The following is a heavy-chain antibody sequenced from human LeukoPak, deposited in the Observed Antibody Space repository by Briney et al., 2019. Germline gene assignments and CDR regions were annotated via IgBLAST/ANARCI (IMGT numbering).Heavy chain of an antibody. J-gene: IGHJ4*02. CDR1: GGTFSSYG. CDR2: IIPILGIA. V-gene: IGHV1-69*04. CDR3: ARDGGIAARRGFDY. D-gene: IGHD6-6*01. Sequence: ASVKVSCKASGGTFSSYGISWVRQAPGQGLEWMGRIIPILGIANYAQKFQGRVTITADKSTSTAYMELSSLRSEDTAVYYCARDGGIAARRGFDYWGQGTLVTVSS.